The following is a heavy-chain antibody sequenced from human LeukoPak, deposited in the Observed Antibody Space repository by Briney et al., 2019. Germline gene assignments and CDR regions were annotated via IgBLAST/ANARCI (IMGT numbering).Heavy chain of an antibody. CDR2: IGGSGGST. CDR3: AREAAAAHYYYYGMDV. D-gene: IGHD6-13*01. V-gene: IGHV3-23*01. Sequence: GGSLRLSCAASGFTFSNFAMSWVRQAPGKGLEWVSAIGGSGGSTYYTDSVKGRFTISRDTSKNTLYLQMNSLRAEDTAVYYCAREAAAAHYYYYGMDVWGQGTTVTVSS. J-gene: IGHJ6*02. CDR1: GFTFSNFA.